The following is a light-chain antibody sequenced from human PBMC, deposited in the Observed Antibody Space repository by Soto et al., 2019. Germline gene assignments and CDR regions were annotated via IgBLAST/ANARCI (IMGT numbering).Light chain of an antibody. CDR3: SSYTGDNTHV. CDR2: DVS. CDR1: SSDIGGYNY. Sequence: QSVLTQPASVSGSPGQSITISCTGSSSDIGGYNYVSWYQQHPGKAPKLVINDVSNRPSGVSYRFSGSKSGNTASLTISGLQAEDEAAYYGSSYTGDNTHVFGSGTKVTVL. V-gene: IGLV2-14*03. J-gene: IGLJ1*01.